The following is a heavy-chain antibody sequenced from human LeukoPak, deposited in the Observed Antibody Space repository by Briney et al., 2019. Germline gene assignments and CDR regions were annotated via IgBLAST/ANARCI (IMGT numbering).Heavy chain of an antibody. CDR2: INHSGST. D-gene: IGHD3-10*01. Sequence: SETLSLTCAVYGGSFSGYYWSWIRQPPGKGLEWIGEINHSGSTNYNPSLKSRVTISVDTSKNQFSLKLSSVTAADTAVYYCARDQASMVRGVIYYYYGMDVWGQGTTVTVSS. J-gene: IGHJ6*02. CDR1: GGSFSGYY. CDR3: ARDQASMVRGVIYYYYGMDV. V-gene: IGHV4-34*01.